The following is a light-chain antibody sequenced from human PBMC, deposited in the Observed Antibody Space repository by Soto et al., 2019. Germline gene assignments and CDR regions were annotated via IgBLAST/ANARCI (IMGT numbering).Light chain of an antibody. V-gene: IGLV1-51*01. CDR3: GSWDNSLCAYV. Sequence: QSVLTQPPSVSAAPGQKVTISCSGSSSNIGGNSVSWYQQLPATAPKLLIYDDNKRPSGIPDRFSGSKSGTSATLGITGFQTGEEADYYCGSWDNSLCAYVFGTGTQVTVL. CDR1: SSNIGGNS. J-gene: IGLJ1*01. CDR2: DDN.